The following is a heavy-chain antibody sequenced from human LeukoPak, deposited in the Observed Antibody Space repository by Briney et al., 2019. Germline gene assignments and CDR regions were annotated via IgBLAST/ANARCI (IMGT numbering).Heavy chain of an antibody. V-gene: IGHV3-23*01. D-gene: IGHD6-13*01. J-gene: IGHJ5*02. CDR1: GFTFSSYA. CDR3: AKVGSSSWYSRINNWFDP. Sequence: LSGGSLRLSCAASGFTFSSYAMSWVRQAPGKGLEWVSAISGSGGSTYYADSVKGRFTISRDNPKNTLYLQMNSLRAEDTAVYYCAKVGSSSWYSRINNWFDPWGQGTLVTVSS. CDR2: ISGSGGST.